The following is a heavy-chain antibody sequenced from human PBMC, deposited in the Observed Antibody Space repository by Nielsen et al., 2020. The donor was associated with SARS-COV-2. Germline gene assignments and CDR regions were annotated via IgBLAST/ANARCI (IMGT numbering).Heavy chain of an antibody. CDR1: GGTFSSYA. CDR2: IIPIFGTA. J-gene: IGHJ4*02. CDR3: ATTGFLGDTSYGGY. Sequence: EVSCKASGGTFSSYAISWVRQAPGQGLEWMGGIIPIFGTANYAQKFQGRVTITADESTSTAYMELSSLRSEDTAVYYCATTGFLGDTSYGGYWGQGTLVTVSS. V-gene: IGHV1-69*01. D-gene: IGHD3-10*01.